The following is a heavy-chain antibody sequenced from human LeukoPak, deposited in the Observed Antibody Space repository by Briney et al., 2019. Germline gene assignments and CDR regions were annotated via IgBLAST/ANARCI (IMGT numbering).Heavy chain of an antibody. CDR3: ARYTAHDAFDI. Sequence: SLRLSCAASGYTFSDHYMDWVRQAPGKGLEWVGRTRNKANSYTTEYAASVKGRFTISRDDSKNSLYLQMNSLKTEDTAVYYCARYTAHDAFDIWGQGTMVTVSS. CDR1: GYTFSDHY. V-gene: IGHV3-72*01. CDR2: TRNKANSYTT. J-gene: IGHJ3*02. D-gene: IGHD3-16*02.